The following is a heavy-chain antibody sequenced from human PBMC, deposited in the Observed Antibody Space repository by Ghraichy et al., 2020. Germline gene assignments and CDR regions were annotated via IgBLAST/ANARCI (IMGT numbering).Heavy chain of an antibody. V-gene: IGHV3-53*01. CDR2: IYSGGST. J-gene: IGHJ3*02. CDR3: ARARVQWEPGAYDAFDI. D-gene: IGHD1-26*01. Sequence: GGSLRLSCAASGFTVSSNYMSWVRQAPGKGLEWVSVIYSGGSTYYADSVKGRFTISRDNSKNTLYLQMNSLRAEDTAVYYCARARVQWEPGAYDAFDIWGQGTMVTVSS. CDR1: GFTVSSNY.